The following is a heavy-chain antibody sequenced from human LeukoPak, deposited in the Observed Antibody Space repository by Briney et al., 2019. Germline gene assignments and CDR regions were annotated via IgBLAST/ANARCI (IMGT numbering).Heavy chain of an antibody. Sequence: ASETLSLTCAVSGGSVSSGSYYWSWIRQPPGKRLEWIGYIYYSGSTNYNPSLKSRVTISVDTSKNQFSLKLSSVTAADTAVYYCARETILTGYSIDYWGQGTLVTVSS. D-gene: IGHD3-9*01. CDR2: IYYSGST. CDR3: ARETILTGYSIDY. V-gene: IGHV4-61*01. J-gene: IGHJ4*02. CDR1: GGSVSSGSYY.